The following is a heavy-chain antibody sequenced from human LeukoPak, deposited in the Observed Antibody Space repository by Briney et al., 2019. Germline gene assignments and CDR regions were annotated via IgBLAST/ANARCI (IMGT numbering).Heavy chain of an antibody. CDR3: ARDRVRSVVVPAAPQDY. Sequence: PGGSLRLSCAASGFIFSTYWMHWVRQAPGKGLVWVSRINSDGSDTIYADSVKGRFTISRDNSKNTLYLQMNSLRDADTAVYYCARDRVRSVVVPAAPQDYWGQGTLVTVSS. CDR1: GFIFSTYW. J-gene: IGHJ4*02. V-gene: IGHV3-74*01. D-gene: IGHD2-2*01. CDR2: INSDGSDT.